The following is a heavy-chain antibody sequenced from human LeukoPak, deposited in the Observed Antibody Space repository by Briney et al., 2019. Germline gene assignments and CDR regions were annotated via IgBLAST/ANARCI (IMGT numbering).Heavy chain of an antibody. CDR1: GGTFSSYA. Sequence: ASVKVSCKASGGTFSSYAISWVRQAPGQGLEWMGGIIPIFGTANYAQKFQGRVTITADESTSTAYMELSSLRSEDTAVYYCARSPQLVPGGDYWGQGTLVTVSS. CDR3: ARSPQLVPGGDY. V-gene: IGHV1-69*13. D-gene: IGHD6-13*01. J-gene: IGHJ4*02. CDR2: IIPIFGTA.